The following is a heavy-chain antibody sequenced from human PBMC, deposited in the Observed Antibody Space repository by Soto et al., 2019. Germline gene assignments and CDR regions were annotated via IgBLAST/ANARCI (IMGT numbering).Heavy chain of an antibody. D-gene: IGHD6-6*01. J-gene: IGHJ4*02. Sequence: ASVKVSCKASGGTFSSYAISWVRQAPGQGLEWMGGIIPIFGTANYAQKFQGRVTITADKSTSTAYMELSSLRSEDTAVYYCARESRTEYSSSYYFDYWGQGTLVTAPQ. CDR1: GGTFSSYA. V-gene: IGHV1-69*06. CDR2: IIPIFGTA. CDR3: ARESRTEYSSSYYFDY.